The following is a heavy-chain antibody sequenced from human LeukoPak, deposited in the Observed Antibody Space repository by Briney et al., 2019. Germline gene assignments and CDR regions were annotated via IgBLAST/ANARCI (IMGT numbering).Heavy chain of an antibody. CDR2: ISYDGSNK. Sequence: PGGSLRLSCAASGFTFSSYGMHWVRQAPGKGLEWVAVISYDGSNKYYADSVKGRFTISRDSSKNTLYLQMNSLRAEDTAVYYCAKDPTEGYYFDYWGQGTLVTVSS. J-gene: IGHJ4*02. CDR1: GFTFSSYG. CDR3: AKDPTEGYYFDY. V-gene: IGHV3-30*18.